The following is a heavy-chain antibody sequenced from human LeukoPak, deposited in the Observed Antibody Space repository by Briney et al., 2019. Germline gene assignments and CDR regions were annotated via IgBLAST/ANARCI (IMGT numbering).Heavy chain of an antibody. CDR1: GGSLSSGDYY. CDR3: AREVVAALNWFDP. Sequence: PSETLSLPCTVSGGSLSSGDYYWSWIRQPPGKGLEWIGYIYYSGSTYYNPSLKSRVTISVDTSKNQFSLKPSSVTAADTAVYYCAREVVAALNWFDPWGQGTLVTVSS. CDR2: IYYSGST. J-gene: IGHJ5*02. V-gene: IGHV4-30-4*01. D-gene: IGHD2-15*01.